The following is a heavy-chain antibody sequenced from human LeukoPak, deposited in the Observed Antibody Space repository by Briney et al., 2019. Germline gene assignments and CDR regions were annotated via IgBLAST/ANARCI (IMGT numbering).Heavy chain of an antibody. V-gene: IGHV1-24*01. Sequence: ASVKVSCKVSGYTLTELSMHWGRQAPGEGLEWMGGFDPEDGETIYAQKFQGRVTMTEDTSTDTAYMELSSLRSEDTAVYYCARSFHYGDYISSYYYMDVWGKGTTVTISS. CDR3: ARSFHYGDYISSYYYMDV. CDR2: FDPEDGET. J-gene: IGHJ6*03. D-gene: IGHD4-17*01. CDR1: GYTLTELS.